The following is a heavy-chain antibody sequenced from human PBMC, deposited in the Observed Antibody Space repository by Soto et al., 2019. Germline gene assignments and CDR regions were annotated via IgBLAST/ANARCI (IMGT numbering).Heavy chain of an antibody. Sequence: PGGSLRLSCAASGFTFSSYGMHWVRQAPGKGLEWVAVIWYDGSNKYYADSVKGRFTISRDNSKNTLYLQMNSLRAEDTAVYYCARDMRSGELFNPPDYWGQGTQVTVSS. CDR2: IWYDGSNK. J-gene: IGHJ4*02. D-gene: IGHD3-10*01. CDR1: GFTFSSYG. V-gene: IGHV3-33*01. CDR3: ARDMRSGELFNPPDY.